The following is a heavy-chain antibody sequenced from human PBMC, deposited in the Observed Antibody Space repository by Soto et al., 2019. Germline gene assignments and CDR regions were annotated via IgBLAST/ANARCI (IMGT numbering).Heavy chain of an antibody. CDR1: GYTFTSYG. Sequence: GASVKVSCKASGYTFTSYGISWVRQAPGQGLEWMGWISAYSGNTNYAQKLQGRVTMTTDTSTSTAYMELRSLRSDDTAVYYCARVYRGYCSGGSCYPYGMDVWGQGTTVTVSS. J-gene: IGHJ6*02. CDR2: ISAYSGNT. CDR3: ARVYRGYCSGGSCYPYGMDV. V-gene: IGHV1-18*04. D-gene: IGHD2-15*01.